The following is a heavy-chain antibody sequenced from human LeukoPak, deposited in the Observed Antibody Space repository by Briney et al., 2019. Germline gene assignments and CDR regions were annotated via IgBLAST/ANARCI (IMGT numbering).Heavy chain of an antibody. CDR1: GGSISTYY. D-gene: IGHD1-26*01. V-gene: IGHV4-59*01. CDR3: ARSRAFNSGAFDP. J-gene: IGHJ5*02. Sequence: SETLSLTCTVSGGSISTYYRSWIRQPPGKGLEWIGYIYYSGSTNYNPSLKSRVTISVDTSKNQFSLKLSSVTAADTAVYYCARSRAFNSGAFDPWGQGSLVTVSS. CDR2: IYYSGST.